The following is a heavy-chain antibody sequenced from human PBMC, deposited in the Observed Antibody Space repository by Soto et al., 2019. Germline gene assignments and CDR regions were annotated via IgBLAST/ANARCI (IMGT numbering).Heavy chain of an antibody. CDR3: ASTMVRGVIIRGYYYGMDV. CDR2: IIPISGTA. V-gene: IGHV1-69*06. Sequence: GASVKVSCKASGGTFSSYAISWVRQAPGQGLEWMGGIIPISGTANYAQKFQGRVTITADKSTSTAYMELSSLRSEDTAVYYCASTMVRGVIIRGYYYGMDVWGQGTTVTVSS. CDR1: GGTFSSYA. J-gene: IGHJ6*02. D-gene: IGHD3-10*01.